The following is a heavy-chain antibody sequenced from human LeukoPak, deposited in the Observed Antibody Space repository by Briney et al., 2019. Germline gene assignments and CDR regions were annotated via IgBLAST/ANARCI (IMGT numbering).Heavy chain of an antibody. D-gene: IGHD3-22*01. J-gene: IGHJ3*02. CDR3: AKDFRSSGNAFDI. V-gene: IGHV3-23*01. Sequence: GGSLRLSCVASGFTFSSYAMGWVRQAPGKGLEWVSGTSGSGGITYYVDSVKGRFTISRDNSKNTLYVHMNSLRGEDTAVYYCAKDFRSSGNAFDIWGQGTMVTVSS. CDR2: TSGSGGIT. CDR1: GFTFSSYA.